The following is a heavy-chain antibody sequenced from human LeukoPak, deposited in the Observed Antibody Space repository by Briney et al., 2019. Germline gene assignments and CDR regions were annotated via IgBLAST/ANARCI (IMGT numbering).Heavy chain of an antibody. V-gene: IGHV3-23*01. J-gene: IGHJ4*02. CDR2: ISGSGGST. CDR1: GFTFSNAW. D-gene: IGHD3-16*01. Sequence: GGSLRLSCAASGFTFSNAWMSWVRQAPGKGLEWVSAISGSGGSTYYADSVKGRFTISRDNSKNTLYLQMNSLRAEDTAVYYCAKDEGLWQPPHYWGQGTLVTVSS. CDR3: AKDEGLWQPPHY.